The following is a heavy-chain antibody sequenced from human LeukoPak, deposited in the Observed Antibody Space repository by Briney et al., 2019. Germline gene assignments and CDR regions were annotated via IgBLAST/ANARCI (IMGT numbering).Heavy chain of an antibody. Sequence: GGSLRLSCAASGFTFSSYGMHWVRQAPGKGLEWVSVIYSGGSTYYADSVKGRFTISRDNSKNTLYLQMNSLRTEDTAVYYCARARPHYYDSSGYYFDYWGQGTLVTVSS. CDR3: ARARPHYYDSSGYYFDY. CDR1: GFTFSSYG. CDR2: IYSGGST. D-gene: IGHD3-22*01. J-gene: IGHJ4*02. V-gene: IGHV3-53*01.